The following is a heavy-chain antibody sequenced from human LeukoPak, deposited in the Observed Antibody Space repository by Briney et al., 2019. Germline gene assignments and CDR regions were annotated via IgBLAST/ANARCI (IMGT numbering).Heavy chain of an antibody. D-gene: IGHD2-2*01. Sequence: GGSLRLSCAASGFTFSSYAMSWVRQAPGKGLEWVSAISGSGGSTYYADSVKGRFTISRDNSKNTLYLQMNSLRAEDMAVYYCAKVGASCYAADYWGQGTLVTVSS. J-gene: IGHJ4*02. CDR3: AKVGASCYAADY. V-gene: IGHV3-23*01. CDR2: ISGSGGST. CDR1: GFTFSSYA.